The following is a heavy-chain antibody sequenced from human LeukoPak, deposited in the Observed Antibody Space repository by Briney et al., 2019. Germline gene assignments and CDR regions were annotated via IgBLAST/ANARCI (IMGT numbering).Heavy chain of an antibody. Sequence: GGSLRLSCAASGFTFSSYGMHWVRQAPGKGLEWVAVISYDGSNKYHADSVKGRFTISRDNSKNTLYLQMNSLRAEDTAVYYCARVDYYGSGSYYSPGDYWGQGTLVTVSS. CDR1: GFTFSSYG. D-gene: IGHD3-10*01. V-gene: IGHV3-30*03. CDR2: ISYDGSNK. CDR3: ARVDYYGSGSYYSPGDY. J-gene: IGHJ4*02.